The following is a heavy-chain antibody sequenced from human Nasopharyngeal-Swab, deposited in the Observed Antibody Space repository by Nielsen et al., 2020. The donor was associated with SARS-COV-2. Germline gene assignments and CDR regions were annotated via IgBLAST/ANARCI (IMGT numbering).Heavy chain of an antibody. CDR2: IRSKTYGGAP. CDR1: GFTFGDYA. V-gene: IGHV3-49*01. CDR3: ARSVGSYYGQGAFDV. Sequence: GGSLRLSCTTSGFTFGDYAMSWFRQAPGKGLEWVGFIRSKTYGGAPEYAASVKGRFTISSDGAESFAYLHMNSLETEDTGVYYCARSVGSYYGQGAFDVWGQGTMVTVSS. D-gene: IGHD1-26*01. J-gene: IGHJ3*01.